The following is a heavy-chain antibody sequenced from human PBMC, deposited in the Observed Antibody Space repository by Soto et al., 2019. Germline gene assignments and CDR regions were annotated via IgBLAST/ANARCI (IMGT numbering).Heavy chain of an antibody. CDR1: GDSITSRDFY. CDR3: ARQMRGPIPYFGWLSPVTS. J-gene: IGHJ4*02. Sequence: QLRLQESGPGLVKPSGTLSLTCTVSGDSITSRDFYWGWIRRPPGQGLEWVGTISHSGDTFYNPPRKSRLTMSLDASKNQFSRRLTSGTAADAAVYFGARQMRGPIPYFGWLSPVTSWGQGTQVTVSS. D-gene: IGHD3-9*01. CDR2: ISHSGDT. V-gene: IGHV4-39*01.